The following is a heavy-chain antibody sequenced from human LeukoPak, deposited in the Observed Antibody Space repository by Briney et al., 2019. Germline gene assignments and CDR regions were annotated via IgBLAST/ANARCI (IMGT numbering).Heavy chain of an antibody. CDR2: IKQDGSEK. V-gene: IGHV3-7*04. J-gene: IGHJ4*02. D-gene: IGHD6-13*01. CDR1: GFTFSSYW. CDR3: ARGYSSSWYDY. Sequence: PGGSLRLSCAASGFTFSSYWMSWVRQAPGKGLEWVANIKQDGSEKYYVDSVKGRFTISRDNAKNSPYLQMNSLRAEDTAVYYCARGYSSSWYDYWGQGTLVTVSS.